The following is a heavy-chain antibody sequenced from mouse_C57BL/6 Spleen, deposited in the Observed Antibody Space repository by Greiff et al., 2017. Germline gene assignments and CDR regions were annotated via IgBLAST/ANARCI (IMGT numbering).Heavy chain of an antibody. V-gene: IGHV3-6*01. CDR1: GYSITSGYY. CDR3: ARERSSSFDY. CDR2: ISYDGSN. J-gene: IGHJ2*01. Sequence: LQESGPGLVKPSQSLSLTCSVTGYSITSGYYWNWIRQFPGNKLEWMGYISYDGSNNYNPSLKNRISITRDTSKNQFFLKLNSVTTEDTATYYCARERSSSFDYWGQGTTLTVSS. D-gene: IGHD1-1*01.